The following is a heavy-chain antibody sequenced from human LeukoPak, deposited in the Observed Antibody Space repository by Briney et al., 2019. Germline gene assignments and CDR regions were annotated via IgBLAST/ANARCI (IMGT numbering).Heavy chain of an antibody. D-gene: IGHD2-2*01. CDR2: IYYSGST. J-gene: IGHJ4*02. CDR1: GGXISSSSYY. Sequence: SETLSLTCTVSGGXISSSSYYWGWIRQPPGKGLEWIGSIYYSGSTYYNPSLKSRVTISVDTSKNQFSLKLSSVTAADTAVYYCARVPRVRIVVVPAAMSYFDYWGQGTLVTVSS. V-gene: IGHV4-39*01. CDR3: ARVPRVRIVVVPAAMSYFDY.